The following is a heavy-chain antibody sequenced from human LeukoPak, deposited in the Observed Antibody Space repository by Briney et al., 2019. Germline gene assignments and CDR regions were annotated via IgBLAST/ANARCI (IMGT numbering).Heavy chain of an antibody. CDR3: ARERPEIDY. CDR1: GFTFSSYE. CDR2: ISSSDTTI. Sequence: PGGSLRLSCAASGFTFSSYEMNWVRQAPGKGLEWVSYISSSDTTIYYADSVKGRFTISRDNAKNSLYLQMNSLRAEDTAVYYCARERPEIDYWGQGTLVTVSS. V-gene: IGHV3-48*03. J-gene: IGHJ4*02.